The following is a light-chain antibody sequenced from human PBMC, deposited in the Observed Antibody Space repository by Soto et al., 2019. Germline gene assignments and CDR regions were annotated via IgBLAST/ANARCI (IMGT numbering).Light chain of an antibody. CDR2: DTS. Sequence: EVVLTQSPATLSLSPGERATLSCRVSQSVDRDLAWYQQKPGQAPRLLIYDTSNRATGVPARFSGTGSGTDFTLTVSSLEPEDFGVYYCQQRKFWPPLTFGGGTKVEIK. CDR1: QSVDRD. V-gene: IGKV3-11*01. CDR3: QQRKFWPPLT. J-gene: IGKJ4*01.